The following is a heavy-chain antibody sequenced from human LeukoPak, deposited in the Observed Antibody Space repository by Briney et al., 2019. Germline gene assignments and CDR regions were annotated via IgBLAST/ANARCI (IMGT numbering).Heavy chain of an antibody. D-gene: IGHD6-19*01. J-gene: IGHJ3*02. Sequence: PGGSLRLSCAASGFTFSSYSMNWVRQAPGKGLEWVSSISSSSSYIYYADSVKGRFTISRDNAKNSLYLQMNSLRAEDTAVYYCARAIAVAGTDAFGIWGQGTMVTVSS. CDR3: ARAIAVAGTDAFGI. V-gene: IGHV3-21*01. CDR1: GFTFSSYS. CDR2: ISSSSSYI.